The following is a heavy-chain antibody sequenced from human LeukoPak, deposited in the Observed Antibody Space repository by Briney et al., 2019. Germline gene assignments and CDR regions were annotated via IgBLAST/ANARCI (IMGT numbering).Heavy chain of an antibody. Sequence: ASVKASCKASGYTFTGYYMHWVRQAPGQGLEWMGWINPNSGGTNYAQKFQGRVTMTRDTSISTAYMELSRLRSDDTAVYYCARDLGDILTGLSLNWGQGTLVTVSS. CDR1: GYTFTGYY. CDR2: INPNSGGT. D-gene: IGHD3-9*01. J-gene: IGHJ4*02. CDR3: ARDLGDILTGLSLN. V-gene: IGHV1-2*02.